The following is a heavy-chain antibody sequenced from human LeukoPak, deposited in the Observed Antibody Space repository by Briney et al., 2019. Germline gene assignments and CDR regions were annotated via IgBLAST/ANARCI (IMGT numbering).Heavy chain of an antibody. V-gene: IGHV4-39*01. CDR3: ARLHQDYDILTGCQD. CDR2: IYYSGNT. CDR1: GVSISSSSYY. Sequence: SETLSLNCTVSGVSISSSSYYWRWIRQPPEKGLEWIASIYYSGNTHYNQSRKSRVTITVDTSKNQLSLNLSSVTAADTAVYSCARLHQDYDILTGCQDGGQGTLVTVSS. D-gene: IGHD3-9*01. J-gene: IGHJ4*02.